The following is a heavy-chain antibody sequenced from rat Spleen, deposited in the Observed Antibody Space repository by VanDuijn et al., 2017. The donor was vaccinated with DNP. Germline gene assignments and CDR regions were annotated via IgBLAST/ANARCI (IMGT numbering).Heavy chain of an antibody. CDR2: INYSGTT. J-gene: IGHJ1*01. D-gene: IGHD1-11*01. CDR1: GYSITSNY. V-gene: IGHV3-1*01. Sequence: EVQLQESGPGLVKPSQSLSLTCSVTGYSITSNYWAWIRKFPGHKMEWMGYINYSGTTAYNPSLRSRISITRDTSKNQFFLQLNSVTTEDTATYYCARGLNYGGYIYSWYFDFWGPGTMVTVSS. CDR3: ARGLNYGGYIYSWYFDF.